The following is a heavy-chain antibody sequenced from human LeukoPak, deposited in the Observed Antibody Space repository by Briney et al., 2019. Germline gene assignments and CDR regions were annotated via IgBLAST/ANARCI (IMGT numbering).Heavy chain of an antibody. CDR1: GGSISSGGYS. CDR3: ARVYSYGSNAFDY. J-gene: IGHJ4*02. Sequence: SETLSLTFAVSGGSISSGGYSWSWMRQPPGKGLEWIGYIYHSGSTYYNPSLKSRVTISVDRSKNQFSLKLSSVTAADTAVYHCARVYSYGSNAFDYWGQGTLVTVSS. D-gene: IGHD5-18*01. V-gene: IGHV4-30-2*01. CDR2: IYHSGST.